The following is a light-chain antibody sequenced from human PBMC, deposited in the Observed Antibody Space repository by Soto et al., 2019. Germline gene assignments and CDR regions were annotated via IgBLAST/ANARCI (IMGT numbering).Light chain of an antibody. CDR2: DAS. CDR3: QQYDTYPRT. V-gene: IGKV1-5*01. Sequence: DIQMTQSPSTLSASVGDRVVITCRASQNINKWLAWYAQKPGKAPKFLIYDASTLETGVPSRFSGSGAGTEFTLTISSLQPDDFATFYCQQYDTYPRTFGQGTKVDIK. CDR1: QNINKW. J-gene: IGKJ1*01.